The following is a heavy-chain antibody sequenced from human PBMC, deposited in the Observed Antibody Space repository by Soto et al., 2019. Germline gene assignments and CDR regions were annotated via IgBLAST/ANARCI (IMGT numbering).Heavy chain of an antibody. V-gene: IGHV3-53*01. CDR3: AREDRNYDYYAVDV. CDR2: IYSGGST. Sequence: PGGSMRLSCAASGFTVSSTYMSWVRQTQGKGLEWVSVIYSGGSTYDADSVKGRVTISRDNSKNTLYLQMNSLRAEDTAVYYCAREDRNYDYYAVDVWGQGTTVTVSS. J-gene: IGHJ6*02. CDR1: GFTVSSTY.